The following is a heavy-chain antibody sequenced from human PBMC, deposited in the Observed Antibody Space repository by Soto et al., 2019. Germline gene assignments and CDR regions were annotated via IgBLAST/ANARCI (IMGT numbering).Heavy chain of an antibody. J-gene: IGHJ4*02. Sequence: EVQLVETGGGLIQPGGSLRLSCAVTGSTVSSNYMNWVRRAPGKGLEWVSVIYSGGTTDYADSVKGRFTISRDSSKSTLYLQMNSLRAEDTAVYYCARGLSLSEWWFDYWGQGTLVTVSS. CDR1: GSTVSSNY. V-gene: IGHV3-53*02. CDR3: ARGLSLSEWWFDY. CDR2: IYSGGTT. D-gene: IGHD2-8*01.